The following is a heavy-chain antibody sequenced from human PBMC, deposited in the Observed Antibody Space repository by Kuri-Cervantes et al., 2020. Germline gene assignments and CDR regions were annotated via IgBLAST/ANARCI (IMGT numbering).Heavy chain of an antibody. V-gene: IGHV1-8*01. CDR3: ARDYGDYGGWFDP. D-gene: IGHD4-17*01. CDR2: MNPNSGNT. Sequence: ASVKVSCKASGYTFTSYDINWVRQATGQGLEWMGWMNPNSGNTGYAQKFQGRVTMTRNTSISTAYMELRSLRSDDTAVYYCARDYGDYGGWFDPWGQGTLVTVSS. CDR1: GYTFTSYD. J-gene: IGHJ5*02.